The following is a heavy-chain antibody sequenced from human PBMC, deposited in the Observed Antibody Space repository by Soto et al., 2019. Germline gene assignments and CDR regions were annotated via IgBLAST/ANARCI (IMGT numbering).Heavy chain of an antibody. D-gene: IGHD3-22*01. J-gene: IGHJ4*02. V-gene: IGHV3-23*01. CDR3: AKDPEHYDSSVPYYFDY. Sequence: GGSLRLSCAASGFTFSSYAMSWVRQAPGKGLEWVSAISGSGGSTYYADSVKGRFTISRDNSKNTLYLQMNSLRAEDTAVYYCAKDPEHYDSSVPYYFDYWGQGTLVTVPQ. CDR1: GFTFSSYA. CDR2: ISGSGGST.